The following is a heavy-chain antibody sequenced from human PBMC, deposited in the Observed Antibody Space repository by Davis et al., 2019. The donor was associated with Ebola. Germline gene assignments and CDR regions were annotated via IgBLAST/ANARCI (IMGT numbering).Heavy chain of an antibody. D-gene: IGHD2-21*02. J-gene: IGHJ6*02. Sequence: GESLKISCAASGFTFDDFAMHWVRQAPGKGLEWVSIISRDGSSTNYADSVKGRFTISRDNSENSLHLEMNSLRPEDTALYFCAKEILPFYYYGMDVWGQGTTVTVSS. CDR3: AKEILPFYYYGMDV. V-gene: IGHV3-43*02. CDR2: ISRDGSST. CDR1: GFTFDDFA.